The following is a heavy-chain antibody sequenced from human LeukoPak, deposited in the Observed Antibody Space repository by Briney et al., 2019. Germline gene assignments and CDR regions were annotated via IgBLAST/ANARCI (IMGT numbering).Heavy chain of an antibody. CDR1: GGSISSSSYY. Sequence: SETLSLTCTVSGGSISSSSYYWGWIRQPPGKGLEWIGSIYYSGSTYYNPSLKSRVTISVDTSKNQFSLRLSSVTAADTAVYYRARRLVGATIASWFDPWGQGTLVTVSS. V-gene: IGHV4-39*01. CDR3: ARRLVGATIASWFDP. J-gene: IGHJ5*02. D-gene: IGHD1-26*01. CDR2: IYYSGST.